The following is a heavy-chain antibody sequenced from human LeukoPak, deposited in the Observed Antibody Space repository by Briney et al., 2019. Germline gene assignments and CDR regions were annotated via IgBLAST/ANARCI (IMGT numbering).Heavy chain of an antibody. V-gene: IGHV3-9*01. J-gene: IGHJ4*02. CDR1: GFTFDDYA. CDR2: ISWNSGLI. Sequence: GGSLRLSCATSGFTFDDYAMHWVRQAPGKGLEWVSGISWNSGLIGYADSVKGRFTISRDNAKNSLYLQMNSLRAEDTALYYCAKEEDYPGELLYYYFDYWGQGTLVTVSS. D-gene: IGHD3-10*01. CDR3: AKEEDYPGELLYYYFDY.